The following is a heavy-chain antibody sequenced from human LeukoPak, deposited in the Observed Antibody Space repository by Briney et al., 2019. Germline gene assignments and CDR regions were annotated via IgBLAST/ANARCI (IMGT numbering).Heavy chain of an antibody. V-gene: IGHV3-21*01. J-gene: IGHJ4*02. D-gene: IGHD2-15*01. CDR3: ARDTGRSGGSCYSDY. CDR1: GFTFGSFS. Sequence: KPGGSLRLSCAASGFTFGSFSMTWVRQAPGKGLEWVSTISSSGSGTYIYYADSVKGRFTISRDNAKNSLYLQMNSLRAEDTAVYYCARDTGRSGGSCYSDYWGQGTLVTVSS. CDR2: ISSSGSGTYI.